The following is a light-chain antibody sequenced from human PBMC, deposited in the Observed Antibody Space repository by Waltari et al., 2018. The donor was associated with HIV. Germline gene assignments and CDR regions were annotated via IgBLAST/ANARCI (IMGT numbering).Light chain of an antibody. V-gene: IGKV3-11*01. Sequence: DIMLTQSPATLSLSPGERATLSCRASQSVATYLAWFQQKPGQAPRLLFYDASNRATGIPARFTGSGSGTDFTLTISSLEPEDFGVYYCQQRSIPITFGQGTRLEI. CDR1: QSVATY. J-gene: IGKJ5*01. CDR3: QQRSIPIT. CDR2: DAS.